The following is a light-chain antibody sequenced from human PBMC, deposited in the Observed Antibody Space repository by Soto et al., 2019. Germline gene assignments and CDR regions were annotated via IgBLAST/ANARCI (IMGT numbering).Light chain of an antibody. J-gene: IGLJ1*01. V-gene: IGLV2-11*01. CDR3: CSYAGSPRYV. CDR2: DVS. CDR1: SSDVGGYNY. Sequence: QSALTQPRSVSGSPGQSVTISCTGTSSDVGGYNYVSWYQQHLGKAPKVMMYDVSERPSGVPDRFSGSKSGNTASLTISGLQAEDEADYYCCSYAGSPRYVFGTGTKLTVL.